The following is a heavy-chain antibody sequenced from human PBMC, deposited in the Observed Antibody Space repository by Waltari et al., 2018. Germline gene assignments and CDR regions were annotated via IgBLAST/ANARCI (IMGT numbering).Heavy chain of an antibody. J-gene: IGHJ4*02. CDR2: IIPLLAIS. CDR3: ARESRSTAGTDY. V-gene: IGHV1-69*09. Sequence: QEQLVQSAAEVKKPGSSVKVSCKTSRDTFSTYAITWVRQAPGQGLEWMGRIIPLLAISNYAQQFQGRITITADRSTSTAYMELSSLESEDTALYYCARESRSTAGTDYWGQGTLVTVSS. CDR1: RDTFSTYA. D-gene: IGHD2-2*01.